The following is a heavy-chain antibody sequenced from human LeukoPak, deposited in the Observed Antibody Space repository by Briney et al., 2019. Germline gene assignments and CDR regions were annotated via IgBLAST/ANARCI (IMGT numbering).Heavy chain of an antibody. J-gene: IGHJ4*02. Sequence: SETLSLTCAVYGGSFSGYYWSWIRQPPGKGLEWIGEINHSGSTNYNPSLKSRVTISVDTSKNQFSLKLSSVTAADTAVYYCARHGYSYFFDYWGQGTLVTVSS. V-gene: IGHV4-34*01. CDR2: INHSGST. CDR3: ARHGYSYFFDY. D-gene: IGHD5-18*01. CDR1: GGSFSGYY.